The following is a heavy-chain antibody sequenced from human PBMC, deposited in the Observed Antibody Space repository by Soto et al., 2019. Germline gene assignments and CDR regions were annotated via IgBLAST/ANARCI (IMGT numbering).Heavy chain of an antibody. CDR3: ARGTSIAAAGTFLFIGRYYFDY. V-gene: IGHV4-59*01. Sequence: QVQLQESGPGLVKPSETLSLTCTVSGGSISSYYWSWIRQPPGKGLEWIWYIYYSGSTNYNPSLKSRVTISVYTYKNPFSLKLSSVTAADTAVYYCARGTSIAAAGTFLFIGRYYFDYWGQGTMVTFSS. CDR1: GGSISSYY. D-gene: IGHD6-13*01. J-gene: IGHJ4*02. CDR2: IYYSGST.